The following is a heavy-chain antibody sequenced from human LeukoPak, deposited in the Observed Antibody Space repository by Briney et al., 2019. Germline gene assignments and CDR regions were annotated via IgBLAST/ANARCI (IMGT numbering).Heavy chain of an antibody. Sequence: SETLSLTCTVAGGSISRYYWGWLRQPPGKGLEWIAYIDYSGDTNYNRSLKSRVAISLDTSKNQFSLKLSSVPAADTAVYYCARDRRRDRLHAFDIWGQGTVVTVSS. CDR2: IDYSGDT. CDR1: GGSISRYY. J-gene: IGHJ3*02. CDR3: ARDRRRDRLHAFDI. V-gene: IGHV4-59*01. D-gene: IGHD1-26*01.